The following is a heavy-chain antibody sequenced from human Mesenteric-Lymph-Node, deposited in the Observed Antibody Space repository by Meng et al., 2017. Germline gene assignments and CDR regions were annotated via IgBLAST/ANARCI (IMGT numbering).Heavy chain of an antibody. CDR1: GFTFSSYA. CDR2: ISYDGSNK. V-gene: IGHV3-30*04. CDR3: ARDSYDSSGYVERGGAFDI. J-gene: IGHJ3*02. Sequence: GVPLRLSCAASGFTFSSYAMHWVRQAPGKGLEWVAVISYDGSNKYYADSVKGRFTISRDNSKNTLYLQMNSLRAEDTAVYYCARDSYDSSGYVERGGAFDIWGQGTMVTVSS. D-gene: IGHD3-22*01.